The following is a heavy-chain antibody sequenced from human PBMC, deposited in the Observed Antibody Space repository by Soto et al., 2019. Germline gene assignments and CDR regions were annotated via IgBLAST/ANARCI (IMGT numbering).Heavy chain of an antibody. D-gene: IGHD6-6*01. CDR3: AMAQITAQYYFDY. CDR1: GFSFSDYV. CDR2: ISGSGSYT. J-gene: IGHJ4*02. Sequence: PGGSLRLSCAASGFSFSDYVMHWVRQAPGKGLEWVSYISGSGSYTNYADSVKGRFTISRDNAKNSLYLQIYSLRAEDTAVYYCAMAQITAQYYFDYWGQGDLVTVYS. V-gene: IGHV3-11*06.